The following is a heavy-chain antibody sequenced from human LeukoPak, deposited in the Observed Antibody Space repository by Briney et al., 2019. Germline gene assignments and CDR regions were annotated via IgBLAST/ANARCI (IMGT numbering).Heavy chain of an antibody. CDR2: ISSSSSTI. D-gene: IGHD1-7*01. CDR3: ARGEHSGTSPPFDY. J-gene: IGHJ4*02. Sequence: PGGSLRLSCAASGFTFSSYSMNWVRQAPGKGLEWVSYISSSSSTIYYADSVKGRFTISRDNAKNSLYLQMNSLRAEDTAVYYCARGEHSGTSPPFDYWGQGTLVTVSS. V-gene: IGHV3-48*04. CDR1: GFTFSSYS.